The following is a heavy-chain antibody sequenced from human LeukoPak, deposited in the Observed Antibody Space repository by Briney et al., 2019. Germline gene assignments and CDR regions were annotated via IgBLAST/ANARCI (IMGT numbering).Heavy chain of an antibody. J-gene: IGHJ6*03. CDR1: GGTFSSYA. CDR3: ARGRMGAIDYYMDV. D-gene: IGHD3-16*01. CDR2: IIPIFGTA. V-gene: IGHV1-69*05. Sequence: SVKVSGKASGGTFSSYAISWVRQAPGQGLEWMGGIIPIFGTANYAQKFQGRVTITTDESTSTAYMELSSLRSEDTAVYYCARGRMGAIDYYMDVWGKGTTVTVSS.